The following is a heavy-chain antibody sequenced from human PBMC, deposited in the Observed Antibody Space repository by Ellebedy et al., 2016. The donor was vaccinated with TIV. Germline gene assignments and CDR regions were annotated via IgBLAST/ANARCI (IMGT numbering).Heavy chain of an antibody. V-gene: IGHV1-18*01. CDR2: VSGNNDDT. J-gene: IGHJ4*02. Sequence: AASVKVSCKASGYTFTNYGVSWLRQAPGQRLEWMGWVSGNNDDTRHARKFQDRVNLTTDTSTRTAYMELRNLISDDTAVYYCARDQSPIQFDHWGQGTLVTVSS. CDR3: ARDQSPIQFDH. CDR1: GYTFTNYG.